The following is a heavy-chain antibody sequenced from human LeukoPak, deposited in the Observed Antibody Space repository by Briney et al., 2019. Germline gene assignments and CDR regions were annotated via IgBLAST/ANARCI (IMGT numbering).Heavy chain of an antibody. CDR3: ARLRYYDSSGPDAFDI. V-gene: IGHV5-51*01. D-gene: IGHD3-22*01. J-gene: IGHJ3*02. Sequence: GESLKISCKGSGYSFTSYWIGWVRQMPGKGLEWMGIIYPGDSDTRYRPPFQGQVTISADKSISTAYLQWSSLKASDTATYYCARLRYYDSSGPDAFDIWGQGTMVTVSS. CDR2: IYPGDSDT. CDR1: GYSFTSYW.